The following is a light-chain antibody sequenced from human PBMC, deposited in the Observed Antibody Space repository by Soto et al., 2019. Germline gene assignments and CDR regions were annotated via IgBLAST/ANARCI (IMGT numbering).Light chain of an antibody. J-gene: IGKJ1*01. CDR2: DAS. Sequence: DIQMTQSPSTLSASVGVRITITCRASQSINTWLAWYRQRPGEAPQLLIYDASTLPMGVPSRFSGSGSGTEFTLTITRLQPDDFATFYCQQYQTYSRTFGQGTKVELK. CDR1: QSINTW. CDR3: QQYQTYSRT. V-gene: IGKV1-5*01.